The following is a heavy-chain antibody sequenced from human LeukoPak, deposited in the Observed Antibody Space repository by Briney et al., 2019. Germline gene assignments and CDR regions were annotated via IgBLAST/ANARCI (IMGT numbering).Heavy chain of an antibody. Sequence: GTSLRLSCAASGFGFSNYGMHWVRQAPGMGLEWVAVLSFNGVNAYYADSVRGRFTVSRENSRNYLQMNSLRAEDTAVYFCAKDRVGPGSYNYIMDVWGQGTTVTVSS. V-gene: IGHV3-30*18. CDR1: GFGFSNYG. J-gene: IGHJ6*02. D-gene: IGHD5-24*01. CDR3: AKDRVGPGSYNYIMDV. CDR2: LSFNGVNA.